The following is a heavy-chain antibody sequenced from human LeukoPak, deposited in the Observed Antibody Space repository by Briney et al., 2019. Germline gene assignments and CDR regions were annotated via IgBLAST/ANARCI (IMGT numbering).Heavy chain of an antibody. J-gene: IGHJ2*01. CDR1: GFSFSSYA. D-gene: IGHD3-10*01. Sequence: GGSLRLSCAASGFSFSSYAMSWVLQAPGKGLEWVSAISGSGGSTYYADSVKGRFTISRDNSKNTLYLQMNSLRAEDTAVYYCAKCRSMVRGVSYWYFDLWGRGTLVTVSS. CDR2: ISGSGGST. V-gene: IGHV3-23*01. CDR3: AKCRSMVRGVSYWYFDL.